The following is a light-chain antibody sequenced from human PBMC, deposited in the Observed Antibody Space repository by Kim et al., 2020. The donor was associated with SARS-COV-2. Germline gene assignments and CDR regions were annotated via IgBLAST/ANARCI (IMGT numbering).Light chain of an antibody. CDR2: GAS. V-gene: IGKV3-15*01. Sequence: EIVMTQSPATLSVSPGERATLSCRASQSVSSNLAWYQQKPGQAPRLLIYGASTRATGIPARFSGSGSGTEFTLTISSLQSEDFAVYYCQQYNNWWGFGPGTKVDIK. CDR3: QQYNNWWG. CDR1: QSVSSN. J-gene: IGKJ3*01.